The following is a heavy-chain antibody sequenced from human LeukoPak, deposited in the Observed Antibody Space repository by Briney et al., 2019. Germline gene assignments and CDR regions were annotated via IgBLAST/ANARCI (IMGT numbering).Heavy chain of an antibody. CDR1: GYSISSGYY. CDR3: ASQRLELWFGELRQEFDY. Sequence: NPSETLSLTCAVSGYSISSGYYWGWIRQPPGKGLEWVGSIYHSGSTYYNPSLKSRVTISVDTSKNQFSLKLSSVTAADTAVYYCASQRLELWFGELRQEFDYWGREPWSPSPQ. D-gene: IGHD3-10*01. J-gene: IGHJ4*02. V-gene: IGHV4-38-2*01. CDR2: IYHSGST.